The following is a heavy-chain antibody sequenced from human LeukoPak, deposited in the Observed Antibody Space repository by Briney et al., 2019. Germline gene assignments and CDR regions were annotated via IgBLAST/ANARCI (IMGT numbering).Heavy chain of an antibody. CDR3: AGGGYYGSGNDFRFDP. V-gene: IGHV3-53*01. CDR2: IYSDNT. Sequence: GGSLGLSCTVSGFTVRTNSMSWVRQAPGKGLEWVSFIYSDNTHYSDSVKGRFTISRDNSKNTLYLQMNSLRAEDTAVYYCAGGGYYGSGNDFRFDPWGQGTLVTVSS. J-gene: IGHJ5*02. D-gene: IGHD3-10*01. CDR1: GFTVRTNS.